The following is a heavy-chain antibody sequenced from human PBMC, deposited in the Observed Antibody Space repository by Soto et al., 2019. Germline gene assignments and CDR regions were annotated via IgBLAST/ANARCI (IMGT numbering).Heavy chain of an antibody. V-gene: IGHV1-3*01. J-gene: IGHJ4*02. CDR3: AGGDSGSYYIFDY. CDR1: GYTFTYFT. D-gene: IGHD1-26*01. Sequence: QVQLVQSGAEVKKPGASVKVSCKASGYTFTYFTMHWVRQAPGQRLEWMGWINAGNGNTKYSQRFQGRVTITRDTSASTAYMALSSLRSEDTAVYYCAGGDSGSYYIFDYWGQGTLVTVSS. CDR2: INAGNGNT.